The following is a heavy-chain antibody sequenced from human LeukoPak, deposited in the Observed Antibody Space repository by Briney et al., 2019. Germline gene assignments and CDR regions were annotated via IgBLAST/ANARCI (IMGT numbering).Heavy chain of an antibody. CDR2: ISGSGTNT. CDR1: GLTFRHYA. CDR3: AKSFGPVIAAAGTGAD. D-gene: IGHD6-13*01. Sequence: GGTLRLSCAASGLTFRHYAMSWVRQAPGKGLEWVSVISGSGTNTDYADSVKGRFTISRDNSKNTLYLQMNSLRAEDTAVYYCAKSFGPVIAAAGTGADWGQGTLVTVSS. J-gene: IGHJ4*02. V-gene: IGHV3-23*01.